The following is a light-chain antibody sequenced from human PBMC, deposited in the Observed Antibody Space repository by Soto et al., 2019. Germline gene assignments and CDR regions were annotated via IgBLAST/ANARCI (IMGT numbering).Light chain of an antibody. V-gene: IGKV3D-20*02. CDR2: GAF. CDR1: QSVSSSY. J-gene: IGKJ5*01. Sequence: EIVLTQSPGTLSLSPGERATLSCRASQSVSSSYLAWYQQKPGQAPRLLIYGAFNRATGIPARFSGSGSGTDFTLTISSLEPEDFAVYYCQQRSSWPITFGQGTRLEIK. CDR3: QQRSSWPIT.